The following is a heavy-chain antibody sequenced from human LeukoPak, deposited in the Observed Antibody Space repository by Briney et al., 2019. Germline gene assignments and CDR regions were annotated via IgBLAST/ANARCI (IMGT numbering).Heavy chain of an antibody. V-gene: IGHV4-61*01. CDR3: ARDGGKFDY. CDR2: IYYSGST. CDR1: GGSFSSGSYY. Sequence: SETLSLTCTVSGGSFSSGSYYWSWIRQPPGKGLEWIGYIYYSGSTNYNPSLKSRVTISVDTSKNQFSLKLSSVTAADTAVYYCARDGGKFDYWGQGTLVTVSS. D-gene: IGHD3-3*01. J-gene: IGHJ4*02.